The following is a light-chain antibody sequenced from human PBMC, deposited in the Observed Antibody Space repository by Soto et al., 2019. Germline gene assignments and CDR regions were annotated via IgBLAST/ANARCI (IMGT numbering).Light chain of an antibody. CDR1: SSNIGSNT. V-gene: IGLV1-44*01. J-gene: IGLJ1*01. Sequence: QSVLTQPPSASGTPGQRVSISCSGSSSNIGSNTVNWYQQLPGTAPKLLIYSNNQRPSGVPDRFSGSKSGTSASLAISGRQCEDEADYYCAAWDERLNGYYVFGTGTKLTVL. CDR3: AAWDERLNGYYV. CDR2: SNN.